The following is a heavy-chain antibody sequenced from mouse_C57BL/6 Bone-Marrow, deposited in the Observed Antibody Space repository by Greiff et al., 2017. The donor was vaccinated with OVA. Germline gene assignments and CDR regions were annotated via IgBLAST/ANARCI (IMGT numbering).Heavy chain of an antibody. V-gene: IGHV5-4*03. CDR2: ISDGGSYT. CDR1: GFTFSSYA. CDR3: AHYDYEAY. J-gene: IGHJ3*01. Sequence: EVKLVESGGGLVKPGGSLKLSCAASGFTFSSYAMSWVRQTPEKRLEWVATISDGGSYTYYPDNVKGRFTISRDNAKNNLYLQMSHLKSEDTAMYYGAHYDYEAYWGQGTLVTVSA. D-gene: IGHD2-4*01.